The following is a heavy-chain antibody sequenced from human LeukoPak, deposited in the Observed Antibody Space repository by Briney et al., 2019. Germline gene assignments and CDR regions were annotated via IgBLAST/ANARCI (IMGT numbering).Heavy chain of an antibody. CDR3: ARDNYGDYVVYGMDV. CDR1: GGSFSGYY. J-gene: IGHJ6*02. D-gene: IGHD4-17*01. Sequence: PSETLSLTCAVYGGSFSGYYWSWIRQPPGKGLEWIGEINHSGSTNYNPSLKSRVTISVDTSKNQFSLKLSSVTAADTAVYYCARDNYGDYVVYGMDVWGQGTTVTVSS. CDR2: INHSGST. V-gene: IGHV4-34*01.